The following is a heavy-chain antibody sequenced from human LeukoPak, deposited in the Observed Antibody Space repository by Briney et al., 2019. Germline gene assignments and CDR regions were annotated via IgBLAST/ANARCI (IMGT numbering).Heavy chain of an antibody. V-gene: IGHV3-30*02. CDR1: GFTFSGFA. CDR3: SKEGGCAVSYYYYYMDV. Sequence: GGSLRLSCAASGFTFSGFAMHWVRQAPGKGLEWVAFIRYDGSNKYYADSVKGRFTISRHNSKNTLYLQMNSLRAEDTAVYYSSKEGGCAVSYYYYYMDVWGKGPTVTIPS. J-gene: IGHJ6*03. D-gene: IGHD3-16*01. CDR2: IRYDGSNK.